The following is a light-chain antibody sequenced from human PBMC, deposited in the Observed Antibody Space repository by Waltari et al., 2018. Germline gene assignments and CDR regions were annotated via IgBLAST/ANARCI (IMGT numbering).Light chain of an antibody. Sequence: DIQMTQSPSPLPASGGDRVTITCRASQIISSALAWYQQKPGKAPKLLIYKASSLESGASSRFSGSGSGTEFTLTISSLQPDDFAIYYCQQYGTFPYTFGQGTKLEIK. V-gene: IGKV1-5*03. J-gene: IGKJ2*01. CDR3: QQYGTFPYT. CDR1: QIISSA. CDR2: KAS.